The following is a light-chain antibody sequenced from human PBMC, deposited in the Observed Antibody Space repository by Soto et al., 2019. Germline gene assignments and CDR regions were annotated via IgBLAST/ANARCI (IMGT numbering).Light chain of an antibody. J-gene: IGKJ1*01. CDR1: QSVSMN. CDR2: GAS. V-gene: IGKV3-15*01. CDR3: QQYGDSLLT. Sequence: ETVLTQSPSTLSVSPGERATLSCRASQSVSMNLAWYQQKPGQAPRLLIYGASSRATGIPVRFSGSGSGTEFTLTISSLQSEDFAVYYCQQYGDSLLTFGQGTKVDIK.